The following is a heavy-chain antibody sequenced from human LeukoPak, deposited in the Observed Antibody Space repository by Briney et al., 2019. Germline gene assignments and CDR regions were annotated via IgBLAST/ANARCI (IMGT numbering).Heavy chain of an antibody. CDR2: ISYDGSNK. CDR1: GFTFSSYA. V-gene: IGHV3-30*04. D-gene: IGHD3-16*02. J-gene: IGHJ4*02. CDR3: ARDDHMGYVWGSYRPWPLY. Sequence: PGRSLRLSCAASGFTFSSYAMHWVRQAPGKGLEWVAVISYDGSNKYYANSVKGRFTISRDNSKNTLYLQMNSLRAEDTAVYYCARDDHMGYVWGSYRPWPLYWGQGTLVTVSS.